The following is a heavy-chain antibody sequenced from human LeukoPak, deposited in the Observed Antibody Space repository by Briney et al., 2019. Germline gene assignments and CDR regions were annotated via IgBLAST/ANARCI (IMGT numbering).Heavy chain of an antibody. Sequence: ASVKVSCKASGYIFTSYNINWVRQAPGQGLEWMGIINPSGGSTNYAQKFQGRVTMTRDTSISTAYMELNRLRSDDTAVYYCARSHGWYLDAFDIWGQGTMVTVSS. J-gene: IGHJ3*02. CDR3: ARSHGWYLDAFDI. D-gene: IGHD6-19*01. CDR2: INPSGGST. V-gene: IGHV1-46*01. CDR1: GYIFTSYN.